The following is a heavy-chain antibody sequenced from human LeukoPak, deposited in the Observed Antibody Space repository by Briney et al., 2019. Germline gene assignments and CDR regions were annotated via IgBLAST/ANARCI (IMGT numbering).Heavy chain of an antibody. Sequence: PSETLSLTCTVSGGSISSSSYYWGWIRQPPGKGLEWIGSIYYSGSTYYNPSLKSRVTISVDTSKNQFSLKLSSVTAADTAVYYCARVPIVGARYFDYWGQGTLVTVSS. CDR1: GGSISSSSYY. V-gene: IGHV4-39*07. CDR2: IYYSGST. D-gene: IGHD1-26*01. CDR3: ARVPIVGARYFDY. J-gene: IGHJ4*02.